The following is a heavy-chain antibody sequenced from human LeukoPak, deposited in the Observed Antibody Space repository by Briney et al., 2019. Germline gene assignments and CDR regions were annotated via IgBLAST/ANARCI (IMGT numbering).Heavy chain of an antibody. CDR3: TSGYYIPPAFDY. V-gene: IGHV3-15*01. D-gene: IGHD3-3*01. Sequence: GGSLRLSCAASGFTFSNAWMSWVRQAPGKGLEWVGRIKSKTDGGTTDYAAPVKGRFTISRDDSKNTLYLQMNSLKTEDTAVYYCTSGYYIPPAFDYWGQGTLVTVSS. CDR1: GFTFSNAW. CDR2: IKSKTDGGTT. J-gene: IGHJ4*02.